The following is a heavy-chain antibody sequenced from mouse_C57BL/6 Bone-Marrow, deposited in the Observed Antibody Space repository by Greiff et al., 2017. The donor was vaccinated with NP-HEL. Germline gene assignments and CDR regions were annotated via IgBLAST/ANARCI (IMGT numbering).Heavy chain of an antibody. CDR1: GYTFTSYW. CDR2: IHPNSGST. D-gene: IGHD2-4*01. J-gene: IGHJ3*01. V-gene: IGHV1-64*01. CDR3: AAGTMITKAWFAY. Sequence: VQLQQPGAELVKPGASVKLSCKASGYTFTSYWMHWVKQRPGQGLEWIGMIHPNSGSTNYNEKFKSKATLTVDKSSSTAYMQLSSLTSEDSAVYYCAAGTMITKAWFAYWGQGTLVTVSA.